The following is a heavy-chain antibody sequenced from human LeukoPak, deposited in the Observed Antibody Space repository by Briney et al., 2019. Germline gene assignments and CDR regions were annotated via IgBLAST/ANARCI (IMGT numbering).Heavy chain of an antibody. CDR3: AKGGLYYYMDV. V-gene: IGHV3-23*01. CDR1: GFTFSSYA. Sequence: GGSLRLSCAASGFTFSSYAMSWVRQAPGKGLEWVSAISHSGDSTYYADSVKGRFTISRDNSKNTLYLQMNSLRAEDTVIYYCAKGGLYYYMDVWGKGTTVTVSS. CDR2: ISHSGDST. J-gene: IGHJ6*03. D-gene: IGHD2-15*01.